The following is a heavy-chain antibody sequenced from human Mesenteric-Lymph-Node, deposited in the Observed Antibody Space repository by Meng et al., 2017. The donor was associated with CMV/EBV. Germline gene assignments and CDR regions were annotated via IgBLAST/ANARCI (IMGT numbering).Heavy chain of an antibody. V-gene: IGHV3-NL1*01. CDR2: MYRGGST. CDR3: AREIVGDGMDV. CDR1: GFNFRGHG. J-gene: IGHJ6*02. Sequence: GGSLRLSCGASGFNFRGHGMHWVRQSPGKGLEWVSVMYRGGSTYHADSVKGRFTISRDNSKNTLYLQMNSLRVEDTAVYYCAREIVGDGMDVWGQGTTVTVSS. D-gene: IGHD3-22*01.